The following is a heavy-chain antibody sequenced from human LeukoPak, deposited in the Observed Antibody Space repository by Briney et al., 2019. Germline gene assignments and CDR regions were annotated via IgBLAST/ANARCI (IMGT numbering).Heavy chain of an antibody. V-gene: IGHV3-53*01. CDR3: ARDLGGFGSHYGMDV. J-gene: IGHJ6*02. CDR1: GFTVSTNY. Sequence: GGSLRLSCAASGFTVSTNYMNWVRQAPGKGLEWVSVIYSGGNTFYADSVKGRFTISRDNAKNTLYLQMNSLRAEDTAVYYCARDLGGFGSHYGMDVWGQGTTVTVSS. D-gene: IGHD3-10*01. CDR2: IYSGGNT.